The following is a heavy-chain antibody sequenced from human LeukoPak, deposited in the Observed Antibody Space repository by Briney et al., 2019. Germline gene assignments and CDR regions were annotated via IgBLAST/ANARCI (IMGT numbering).Heavy chain of an antibody. Sequence: GGSLRLSCAASGFTFSSYAMSWVRQAPGKGLEWVSAISGSGGSTYYADSVKGRFTISRDNAKNSLYLQMNSLRAEDTAVYYCARDLEGQDYWGQGSLVTVSS. V-gene: IGHV3-23*01. CDR3: ARDLEGQDY. CDR2: ISGSGGST. CDR1: GFTFSSYA. J-gene: IGHJ4*02.